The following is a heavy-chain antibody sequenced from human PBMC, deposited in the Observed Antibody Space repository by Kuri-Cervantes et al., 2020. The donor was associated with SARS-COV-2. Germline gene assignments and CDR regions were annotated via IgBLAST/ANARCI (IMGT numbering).Heavy chain of an antibody. V-gene: IGHV1-2*02. CDR3: ARGITFGGVIVIGMGSDYMDV. Sequence: ASVKVSCKASGYTFTGYYMHWVRQAPGQGLEWMGWINPNSGGTNYAQKFQGRVTMTRDTSISTAYMELSRLRSDDTAVYYCARGITFGGVIVIGMGSDYMDVWGKGTTVNVAS. CDR1: GYTFTGYY. CDR2: INPNSGGT. D-gene: IGHD3-16*02. J-gene: IGHJ6*03.